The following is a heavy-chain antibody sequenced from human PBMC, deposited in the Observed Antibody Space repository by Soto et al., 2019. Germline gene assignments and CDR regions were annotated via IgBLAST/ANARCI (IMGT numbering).Heavy chain of an antibody. Sequence: ASVKVSCKASGYTFTSYYMHWVRQAPGQELEWMGIINPSGGSTSYAQKFQGRVTMTRDTSTSTVHMELSSLRSEDTAVYYCARGGTPRPRPQPIDYWGQGTLVTVSS. D-gene: IGHD1-1*01. CDR1: GYTFTSYY. CDR2: INPSGGST. CDR3: ARGGTPRPRPQPIDY. V-gene: IGHV1-46*01. J-gene: IGHJ4*02.